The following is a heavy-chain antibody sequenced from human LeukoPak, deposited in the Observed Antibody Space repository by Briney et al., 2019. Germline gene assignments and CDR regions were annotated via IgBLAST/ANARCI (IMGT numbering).Heavy chain of an antibody. V-gene: IGHV1-3*01. Sequence: ASVKVSCKASGYTFTSYAMHWVRQAPGQRLEWMGWINAGNGNTKYSQKFQGRVTITRDTSASTAHMELSSLRSEDTAVYYCASSPLRYFDSDYWGQGTLVTVSS. CDR1: GYTFTSYA. D-gene: IGHD3-9*01. CDR3: ASSPLRYFDSDY. CDR2: INAGNGNT. J-gene: IGHJ4*02.